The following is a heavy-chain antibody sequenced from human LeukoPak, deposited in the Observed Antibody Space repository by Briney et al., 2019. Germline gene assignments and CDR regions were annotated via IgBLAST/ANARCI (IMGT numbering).Heavy chain of an antibody. CDR3: SLGELPDLGYYYYGMDV. Sequence: SVKVSCKASGGTCSSYAISWVRQAPGQGLEWMGGIIPIFGTANYAQKFQGRVTITADESTSTAYMELSSLRSEDTAVYYCSLGELPDLGYYYYGMDVWGKGTTVTVSS. D-gene: IGHD3-16*01. J-gene: IGHJ6*04. V-gene: IGHV1-69*01. CDR2: IIPIFGTA. CDR1: GGTCSSYA.